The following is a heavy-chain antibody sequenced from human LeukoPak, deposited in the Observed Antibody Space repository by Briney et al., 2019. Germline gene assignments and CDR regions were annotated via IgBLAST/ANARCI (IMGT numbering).Heavy chain of an antibody. D-gene: IGHD4-17*01. CDR2: ISYDGSNK. CDR1: GFTFSSYG. V-gene: IGHV3-30*03. CDR3: ARVYGDYGPFDY. Sequence: GGSLRLSCAASGFTFSSYGMHWVRQAPGKGLEGVAVISYDGSNKYYADSVKGRFTISRDNSKNTLYLQMNSLRAEDKAVYYCARVYGDYGPFDYWGQGTLVTVSS. J-gene: IGHJ4*02.